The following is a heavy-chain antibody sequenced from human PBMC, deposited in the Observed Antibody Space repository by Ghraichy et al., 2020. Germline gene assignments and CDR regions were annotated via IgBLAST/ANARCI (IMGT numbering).Heavy chain of an antibody. CDR3: ARYDLSDFSQKGAFDY. J-gene: IGHJ4*02. Sequence: SETLSLTCTVSGGSISSGGYYWSWIRQHPGKGLEWIGYIYYSGSTYYNPSLKSRVTISVDTSKNQFSLKLSSVTAADTAVYYCARYDLSDFSQKGAFDYWGQGTLVTVSS. CDR1: GGSISSGGYY. CDR2: IYYSGST. D-gene: IGHD3-3*01. V-gene: IGHV4-31*03.